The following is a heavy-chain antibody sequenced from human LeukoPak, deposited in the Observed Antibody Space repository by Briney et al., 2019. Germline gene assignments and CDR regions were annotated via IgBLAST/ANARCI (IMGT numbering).Heavy chain of an antibody. CDR3: TRVNLRGSQYNWFDP. J-gene: IGHJ5*02. CDR2: ITPIIDSA. Sequence: SSVKVSCKTSGGTFRSHIFSWVRQAPGQGLEWMGRITPIIDSAKYAQKFRDRLTITADTYTGTAYMELSSLKPEDTALYYCTRVNLRGSQYNWFDPWGQGTLVIVSS. D-gene: IGHD1-26*01. CDR1: GGTFRSHI. V-gene: IGHV1-69*08.